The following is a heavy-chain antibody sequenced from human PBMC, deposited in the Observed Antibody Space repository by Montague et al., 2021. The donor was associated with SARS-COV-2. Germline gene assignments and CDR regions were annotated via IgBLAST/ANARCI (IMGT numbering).Heavy chain of an antibody. CDR2: IKQDGSEK. Sequence: SLRLSCAASDFTFSTFWMTWVRQVPGKGLEWVANIKQDGSEKYYVDSVKGRFTISRDNAKNSLYLQLDSLRAEDTAVYYCARGYVSSGYQYWGQGTLVTVSS. D-gene: IGHD3-22*01. V-gene: IGHV3-7*05. CDR3: ARGYVSSGYQY. J-gene: IGHJ4*02. CDR1: DFTFSTFW.